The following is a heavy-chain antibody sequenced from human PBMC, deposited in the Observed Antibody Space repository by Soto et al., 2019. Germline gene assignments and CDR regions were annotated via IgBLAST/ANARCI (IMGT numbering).Heavy chain of an antibody. Sequence: PSETLSLTCTVSGGSISSSGSYWTWIRQHPGKGLEWIGYISYSGSTVYNPSLESRVTISVDTSKNQFSLNLSSVTAADTAVYYCERAAANIDYWGQGTLVTVSS. CDR2: ISYSGST. CDR3: ERAAANIDY. V-gene: IGHV4-31*03. D-gene: IGHD2-2*01. CDR1: GGSISSSGSY. J-gene: IGHJ4*02.